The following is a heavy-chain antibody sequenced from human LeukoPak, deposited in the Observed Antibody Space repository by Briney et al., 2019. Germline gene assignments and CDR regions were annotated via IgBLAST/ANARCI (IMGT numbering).Heavy chain of an antibody. Sequence: GASVKVSCKASGYTFTSYDINWVRQATGQGLEWMGWMNPNSGNTGYAQKFQGRVTMTRNTSISTAYMELSSLRSEDTAVYYCARDRGYYYGMDVWGQGSLVTVSS. CDR3: ARDRGYYYGMDV. CDR2: MNPNSGNT. J-gene: IGHJ6*02. V-gene: IGHV1-8*01. CDR1: GYTFTSYD.